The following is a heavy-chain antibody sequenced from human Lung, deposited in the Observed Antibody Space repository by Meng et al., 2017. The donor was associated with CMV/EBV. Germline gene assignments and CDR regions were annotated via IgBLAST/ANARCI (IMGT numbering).Heavy chain of an antibody. V-gene: IGHV4-59*11. CDR1: AASISSHY. Sequence: SETLSLXXTVSAASISSHYWSWIRQSPGKGLEWIGYMYYSGISNYNPSLGGRATILLDMSKNQFSLKLTSVTAADTAVYFCARYYCSGSSCYTTNWFDPWGREXQVTVSS. CDR3: ARYYCSGSSCYTTNWFDP. D-gene: IGHD2-8*02. J-gene: IGHJ5*02. CDR2: MYYSGIS.